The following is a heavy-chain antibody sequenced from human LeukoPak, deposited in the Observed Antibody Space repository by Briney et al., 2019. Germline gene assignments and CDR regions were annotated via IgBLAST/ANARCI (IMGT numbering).Heavy chain of an antibody. CDR2: ISGSGGST. CDR1: GFTFSSYA. J-gene: IGHJ6*04. Sequence: PGRSLRLSCATSGFTFSSYAMSWARHAPGKGLERVSAISGSGGSTYYADSVKGRFTISRDNSKNPLYLQMNSLRAEDTAVYYCAKALTYYYGSGSYNYGMDVWGKGTTVTVSS. CDR3: AKALTYYYGSGSYNYGMDV. V-gene: IGHV3-23*01. D-gene: IGHD3-10*01.